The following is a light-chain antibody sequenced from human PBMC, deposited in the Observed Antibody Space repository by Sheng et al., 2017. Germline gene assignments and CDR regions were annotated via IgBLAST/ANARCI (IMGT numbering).Light chain of an antibody. V-gene: IGLV1-40*01. CDR1: SSDIGARSD. CDR3: QSYDSSLSGWV. Sequence: QTVLTQPPSVSGAPGQRVTISCTGSSSDIGARSDVHWYQQLPGTAPKLLIYGNNNRPSGVPDRFSASKSGTSASLAITGLQAEDEADYYCQSYDSSLSGWVFGGGTKVTV. J-gene: IGLJ3*02. CDR2: GNN.